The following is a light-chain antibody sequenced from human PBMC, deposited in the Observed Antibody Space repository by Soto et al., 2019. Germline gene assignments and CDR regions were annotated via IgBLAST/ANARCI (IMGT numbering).Light chain of an antibody. J-gene: IGKJ2*03. Sequence: EIVLTQSPATLSLSPGERATLSCRASQSVSSYLAWYQQKPGQAPRLLIDDASNRATGIPAKFSGSGAGTDFTLTSSIVEPEEFAGYYCQQRNNWQSFGQGTKLEIK. CDR2: DAS. V-gene: IGKV3-11*01. CDR3: QQRNNWQS. CDR1: QSVSSY.